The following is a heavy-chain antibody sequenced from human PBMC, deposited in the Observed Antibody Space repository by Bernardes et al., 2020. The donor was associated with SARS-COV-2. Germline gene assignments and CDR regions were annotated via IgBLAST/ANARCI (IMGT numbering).Heavy chain of an antibody. J-gene: IGHJ6*02. Sequence: GGSLRLSCAASGFSLSHFGMHWVRQAPGKGLEWVAATSFDGSRQYYADSVKGRFTISRDASRNTLFLQMHSLGPADTAVYYCAKGLVGGVFYYYGLDVWGHGATVTVSS. CDR2: TSFDGSRQ. CDR3: AKGLVGGVFYYYGLDV. V-gene: IGHV3-30*18. CDR1: GFSLSHFG. D-gene: IGHD3-16*01.